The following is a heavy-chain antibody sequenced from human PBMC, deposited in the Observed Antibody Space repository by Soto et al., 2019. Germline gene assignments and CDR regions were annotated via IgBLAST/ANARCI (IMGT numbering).Heavy chain of an antibody. CDR2: VHYSWTDSFFP. CDR1: GGSIRNYG. J-gene: IGHJ4*03. V-gene: IGHV4-59*01. CDR3: AAGEASSRNLAPYYLDF. Sequence: NPSETLSLTGTVAGGSIRNYGWTWIRQPPGKGLEWSGYVHYSWTDSFFPSSIPALRSRVTMSEDTSKNQFSLKLLSVTTADTAVYFCAAGEASSRNLAPYYLDFWGQGTLVNVSS. D-gene: IGHD6-13*01.